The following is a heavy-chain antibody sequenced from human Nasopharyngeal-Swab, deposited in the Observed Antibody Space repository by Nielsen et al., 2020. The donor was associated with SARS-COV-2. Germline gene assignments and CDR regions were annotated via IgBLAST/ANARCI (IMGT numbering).Heavy chain of an antibody. D-gene: IGHD4-17*01. J-gene: IGHJ6*02. V-gene: IGHV3-7*01. CDR2: IKQDGSEK. Sequence: WIRQPPGKGLEWVANIKQDGSEKYYVDSVKGRFTISRDNAKNSLYLQMNSLRVEGTAVYYCARESRDDYGDYPLLYYYFYGMDVWGQGTTVTVSS. CDR3: ARESRDDYGDYPLLYYYFYGMDV.